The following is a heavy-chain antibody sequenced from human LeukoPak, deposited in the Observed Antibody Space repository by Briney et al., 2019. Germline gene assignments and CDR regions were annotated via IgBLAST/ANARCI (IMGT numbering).Heavy chain of an antibody. CDR3: ARDVTFATSGDWFDP. CDR2: VIPVFGTP. D-gene: IGHD2-15*01. J-gene: IGHJ5*02. CDR1: GGTFSSYA. Sequence: SVKVSCKASGGTFSSYAINWVRQAPGQGLEWMGGVIPVFGTPNYAPRFQGRLTITTDESARSAFLTLNSLRSEDTAIYYCARDVTFATSGDWFDPWGQGTLVPVSS. V-gene: IGHV1-69*05.